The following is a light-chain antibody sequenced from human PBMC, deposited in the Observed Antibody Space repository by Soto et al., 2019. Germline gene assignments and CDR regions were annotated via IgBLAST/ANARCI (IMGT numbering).Light chain of an antibody. CDR1: QGISSA. V-gene: IGKV1-13*02. CDR3: RQYNSYF. J-gene: IGKJ2*01. Sequence: AIQLTQSPSSLSASVGDRVTITCRASQGISSALAWYQQKPGKAPKLLIYDASSLESGVPSRFSGSGSGTEFTLTISSLQLDDFATYYCRQYNSYFFGQGTKVDIK. CDR2: DAS.